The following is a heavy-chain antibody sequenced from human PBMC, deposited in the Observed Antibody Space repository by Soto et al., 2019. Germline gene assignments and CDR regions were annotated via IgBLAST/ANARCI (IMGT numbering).Heavy chain of an antibody. CDR2: INQDGSEK. CDR3: ATERSLVLVAETPKHYPGSTS. J-gene: IGHJ6*02. V-gene: IGHV3-7*03. Sequence: SLRISCAASGFTFSSFWMAWVRQAPGKGLEWVANINQDGSEKYYVDSMKGRFTISRDNAKNSLYLEMNSLRAEDPAVYYCATERSLVLVAETPKHYPGSTSWGQGTTVPVPS. D-gene: IGHD2-15*01. CDR1: GFTFSSFW.